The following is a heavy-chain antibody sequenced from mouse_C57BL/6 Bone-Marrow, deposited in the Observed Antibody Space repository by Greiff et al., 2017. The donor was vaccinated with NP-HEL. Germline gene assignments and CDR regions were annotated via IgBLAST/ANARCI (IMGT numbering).Heavy chain of an antibody. CDR2: IRSKSNNYAT. CDR1: GFSFNTYA. D-gene: IGHD4-1*01. V-gene: IGHV10-1*01. Sequence: EVKLMESGGGLVQPKGSLKLSCAASGFSFNTYAMNWVRQAPGKGLEWVARIRSKSNNYATYYADSVKDRFTISRDDSESMLYLQMNNLKTEDTAMYYCVSVANWDCAMDYWGQGTSVTVSS. CDR3: VSVANWDCAMDY. J-gene: IGHJ4*01.